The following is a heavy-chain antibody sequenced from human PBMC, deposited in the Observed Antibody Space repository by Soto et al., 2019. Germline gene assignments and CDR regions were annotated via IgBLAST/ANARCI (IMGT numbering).Heavy chain of an antibody. V-gene: IGHV6-1*01. CDR2: TYYRSKWYY. CDR1: GDSVSSNSSG. Sequence: SQTLSLTCAITGDSVSSNSSGWSWVRQSPSRGLEWLGRTYYRSKWYYEYAVSVRGRITINPDTSKNQYSLQLNSVTPEDTAVYFCARGEQYSGRIFDYWGQGTLVTVSS. CDR3: ARGEQYSGRIFDY. D-gene: IGHD1-26*01. J-gene: IGHJ4*01.